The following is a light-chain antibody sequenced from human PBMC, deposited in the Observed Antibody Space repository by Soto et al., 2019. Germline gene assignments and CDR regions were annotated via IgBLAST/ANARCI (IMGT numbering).Light chain of an antibody. V-gene: IGLV2-11*01. CDR2: YVS. Sequence: QSALTQPRSVSGSPGQSVTISCTGTSSDVVSWYQQHPGKAPKLIIYYVSQRPSGVPDRFSGSKSGNTASLTISGLQAEXXXXXYCCSSAGGFTWVFGGGTKLTV. CDR3: CSSAGGFTWV. J-gene: IGLJ3*02. CDR1: SSDV.